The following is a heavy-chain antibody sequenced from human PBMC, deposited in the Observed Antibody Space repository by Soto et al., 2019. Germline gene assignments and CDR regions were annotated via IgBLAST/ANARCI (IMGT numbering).Heavy chain of an antibody. CDR3: TYAWKQLWSPTAFDY. CDR1: GFTFGDYA. D-gene: IGHD5-18*01. CDR2: IRSNAHGETT. Sequence: HPGGSLRLSCTGSGFTFGDYAMSWFRQAPGKGLEWVGFIRSNAHGETTEYAASVRGRFTISRDDSKSVAYLQMNSLKTEDTAVYYCTYAWKQLWSPTAFDYWGPGTLVTVSS. J-gene: IGHJ4*02. V-gene: IGHV3-49*03.